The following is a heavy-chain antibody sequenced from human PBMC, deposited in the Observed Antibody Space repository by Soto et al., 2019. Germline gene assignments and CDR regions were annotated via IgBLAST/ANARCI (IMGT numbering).Heavy chain of an antibody. CDR3: ARVPYGDYGYYYYGMDV. CDR1: GFTFSDHY. J-gene: IGHJ6*02. V-gene: IGHV3-72*01. CDR2: TRNKANSYTT. Sequence: PGGPLRLSCAASGFTFSDHYMDWVRQAPGKGLDWVGRTRNKANSYTTEYAASVKGRFTISRDDSKNSLYLQMNSLKTEDTAVYYCARVPYGDYGYYYYGMDVWGQGTTVTVSS. D-gene: IGHD4-17*01.